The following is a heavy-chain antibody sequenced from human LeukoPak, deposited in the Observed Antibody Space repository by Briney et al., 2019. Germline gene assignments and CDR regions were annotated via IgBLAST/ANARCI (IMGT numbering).Heavy chain of an antibody. J-gene: IGHJ4*02. Sequence: GGSLRLSCAASGFTFSSYSMNWIRQAPGKGLEWISYISSSSTTISYADSVKGRFTISRDNAKNSLFLQMNSLRAEDTALYYCARDVTTVPRPGYWGQGTLVTVSS. V-gene: IGHV3-48*01. D-gene: IGHD4-17*01. CDR1: GFTFSSYS. CDR3: ARDVTTVPRPGY. CDR2: ISSSSTTI.